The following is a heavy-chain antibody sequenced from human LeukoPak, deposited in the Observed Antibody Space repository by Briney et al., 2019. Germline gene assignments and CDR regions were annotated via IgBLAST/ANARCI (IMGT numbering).Heavy chain of an antibody. CDR3: ARRTIYGTSDY. Sequence: SETLSLTCAVSGGSISSGGYSWSWIRQPPGKGLEWIGEINHSGSTNYNPSLKSRVTISVDTSKNQFSLKLSSVTAADTAVYYCARRTIYGTSDYWGQGTLVTVSS. V-gene: IGHV4-34*01. CDR2: INHSGST. CDR1: GGSISSGGYS. J-gene: IGHJ4*02. D-gene: IGHD4-17*01.